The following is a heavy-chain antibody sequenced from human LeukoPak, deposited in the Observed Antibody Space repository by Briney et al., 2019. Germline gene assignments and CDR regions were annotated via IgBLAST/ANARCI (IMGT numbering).Heavy chain of an antibody. V-gene: IGHV3-53*01. D-gene: IGHD6-19*01. Sequence: PGGSLRLSCAASGFTVSSNYMSWVRQAPGKGLEWVSVIYSGGSTYYADSVKGRFTISRDNSKNTLYLQMNSLRAEDTAVYYCARAPDSSGWTSLFDYWGQGTLVTVSS. CDR3: ARAPDSSGWTSLFDY. J-gene: IGHJ4*02. CDR2: IYSGGST. CDR1: GFTVSSNY.